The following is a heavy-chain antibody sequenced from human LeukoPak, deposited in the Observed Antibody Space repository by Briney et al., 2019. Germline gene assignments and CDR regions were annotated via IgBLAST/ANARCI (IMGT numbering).Heavy chain of an antibody. Sequence: PSETLSLTCTVSGGSISSGSYYWSWVRQPAGKGLEWIGRIYTSGSTNYNPSLKSRVTISVDTSKNQFSLKLTSVTAADTAVYSCARGPSSWKFDPWGQGTPVTVSS. CDR1: GGSISSGSYY. D-gene: IGHD6-13*01. CDR3: ARGPSSWKFDP. V-gene: IGHV4-61*02. CDR2: IYTSGST. J-gene: IGHJ5*02.